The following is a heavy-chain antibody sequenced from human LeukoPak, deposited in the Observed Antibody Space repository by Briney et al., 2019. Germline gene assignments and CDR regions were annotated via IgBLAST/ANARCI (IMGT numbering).Heavy chain of an antibody. D-gene: IGHD5-24*01. CDR1: GGSISRSDYF. J-gene: IGHJ4*02. CDR3: ARAAPISSPTTSLPYYFDS. Sequence: SETLSLTCTLSGGSISRSDYFWGWVRQPPGKGLEWIGSVHYSGNTYYNPSLESRVTISLDTSQNQFSLKLSSVTAADTAVYSCARAAPISSPTTSLPYYFDSWGQGTLVTVSS. V-gene: IGHV4-39*07. CDR2: VHYSGNT.